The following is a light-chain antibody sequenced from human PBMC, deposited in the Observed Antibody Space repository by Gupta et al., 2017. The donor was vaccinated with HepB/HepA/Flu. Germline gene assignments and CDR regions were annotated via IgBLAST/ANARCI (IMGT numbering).Light chain of an antibody. CDR3: SSYTSRSTLA. J-gene: IGLJ1*01. CDR2: DVS. V-gene: IGLV2-14*03. CDR1: SSDVGGHNY. Sequence: QSALTQPASVSASPGLSITIPCTGTSSDVGGHNYVSWYQQHPGKAPKVMIYDVSYRPSGGADRFSGSKAGNTASLTIAGLQAEDEADYYCSSYTSRSTLAFGTGTKVTVL.